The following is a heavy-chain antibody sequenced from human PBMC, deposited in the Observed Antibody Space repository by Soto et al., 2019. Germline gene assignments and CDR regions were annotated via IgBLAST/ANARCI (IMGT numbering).Heavy chain of an antibody. Sequence: GGSLRLSCGASGFTFSNYALSWVRQAPGKGLEWVSAISGSGRSTYYADSVKGRFTISRDNSKNTLYLQMNSLRAEDTAVYYCAKDLGSQGIDYWGQGTLVTVSS. V-gene: IGHV3-23*01. J-gene: IGHJ4*02. CDR3: AKDLGSQGIDY. CDR2: ISGSGRST. CDR1: GFTFSNYA. D-gene: IGHD6-13*01.